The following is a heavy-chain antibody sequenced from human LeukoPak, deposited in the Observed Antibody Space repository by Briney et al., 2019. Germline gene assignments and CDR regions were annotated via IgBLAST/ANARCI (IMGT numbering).Heavy chain of an antibody. CDR1: GFPFSAYA. D-gene: IGHD3/OR15-3a*01. V-gene: IGHV3-23*01. Sequence: GGSLTLSCVASGFPFSAYAMSWVRQAPGKGLEWVSGIRGGGEVSYYPESVKDRFTIQRDNSKSTLYLQMNSLRAEDTALYYCAKDLSSGTGRGFDHWGQGTLVTVSS. J-gene: IGHJ4*02. CDR3: AKDLSSGTGRGFDH. CDR2: IRGGGEVS.